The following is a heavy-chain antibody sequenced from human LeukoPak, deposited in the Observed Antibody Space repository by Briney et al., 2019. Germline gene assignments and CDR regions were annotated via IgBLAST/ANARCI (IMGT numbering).Heavy chain of an antibody. D-gene: IGHD1-26*01. CDR3: ARDPIVGATTSAFDI. J-gene: IGHJ3*02. Sequence: ASVKVSCKASGYTFTGYYMHWVRQAPGQGLEWMGWISAYNGNTNYAQKLQGRVTMTTDTSTSTAYMELRSLRSDDTAVYYCARDPIVGATTSAFDIWGQGTMVTVSS. V-gene: IGHV1-18*04. CDR2: ISAYNGNT. CDR1: GYTFTGYY.